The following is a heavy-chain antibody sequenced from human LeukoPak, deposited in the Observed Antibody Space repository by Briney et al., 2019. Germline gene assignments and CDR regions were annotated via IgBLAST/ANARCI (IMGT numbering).Heavy chain of an antibody. CDR2: IKQDGSEK. CDR1: GFTFSSYA. V-gene: IGHV3-7*04. CDR3: ARIRGIAAAGDY. Sequence: GGSLRLSCAASGFTFSSYAMSWVRQPPGKGLGWVANIKQDGSEKYYVDSVKGRFTISRDNAKNSLYLQMNSLTAEDTAVYYCARIRGIAAAGDYWGQGTLVTVSS. D-gene: IGHD6-13*01. J-gene: IGHJ4*02.